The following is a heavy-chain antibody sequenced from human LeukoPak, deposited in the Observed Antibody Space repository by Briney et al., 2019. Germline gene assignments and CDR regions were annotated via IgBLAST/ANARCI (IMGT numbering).Heavy chain of an antibody. J-gene: IGHJ4*02. CDR2: ISSSGSTI. CDR1: GFTFSSYE. V-gene: IGHV3-48*03. CDR3: ARGAAVAGLDY. D-gene: IGHD6-19*01. Sequence: PGGPLRLSCAASGFTFSSYEMNWVRQAPGKGLEWVSYISSSGSTIYYADSVKGRFTISRDNAKNSLYLQMNSLRAEDTAVYYCARGAAVAGLDYWGQGTLVTVSS.